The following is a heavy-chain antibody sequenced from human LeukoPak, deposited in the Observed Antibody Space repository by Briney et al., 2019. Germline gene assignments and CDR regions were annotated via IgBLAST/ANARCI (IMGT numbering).Heavy chain of an antibody. D-gene: IGHD3-10*01. CDR1: GFTVSSNY. V-gene: IGHV3-53*01. CDR2: IYSGGGT. CDR3: ARNLPPGYYGSGSSD. Sequence: PGGSLRLSCAASGFTVSSNYMSWVRQAPGKGLEWVSVIYSGGGTYYADSVKGRFTISRDNSKNTLYLQMNSLRAEDTALYYCARNLPPGYYGSGSSDWGQGTLVTVSS. J-gene: IGHJ4*02.